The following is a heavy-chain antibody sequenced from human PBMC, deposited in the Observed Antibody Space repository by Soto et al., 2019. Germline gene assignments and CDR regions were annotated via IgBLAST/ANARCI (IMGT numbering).Heavy chain of an antibody. J-gene: IGHJ4*02. Sequence: ASVKVSCKASGYTFTSYDINWVRQATGQGLEWMGWMNPNSGNTGYAQKFQGRVTMTRNNSITTAYMELSSLTYEDTAVYYCARGPLHLGELSLYRFIYWGQGTLVTVPS. V-gene: IGHV1-8*01. CDR3: ARGPLHLGELSLYRFIY. D-gene: IGHD3-16*01. CDR1: GYTFTSYD. CDR2: MNPNSGNT.